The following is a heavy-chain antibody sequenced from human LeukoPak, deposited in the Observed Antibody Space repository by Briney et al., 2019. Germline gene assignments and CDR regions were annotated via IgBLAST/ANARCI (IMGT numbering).Heavy chain of an antibody. Sequence: GRSLRLSCAASGFTFDDYAMHWVRHAPGKGLEGVSGISWNSGSIGYADSVKGRFTISRDNAKNSLYLQMNSLRAEDTALYYCAKDKAEVGYSQFDYWGQGTLVTVSS. CDR3: AKDKAEVGYSQFDY. CDR2: ISWNSGSI. CDR1: GFTFDDYA. D-gene: IGHD3-22*01. J-gene: IGHJ4*02. V-gene: IGHV3-9*01.